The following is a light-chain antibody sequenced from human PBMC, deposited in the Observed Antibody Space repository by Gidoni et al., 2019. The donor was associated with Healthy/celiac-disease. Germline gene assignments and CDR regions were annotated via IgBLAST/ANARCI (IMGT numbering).Light chain of an antibody. CDR3: QQRSNGLT. V-gene: IGKV3-11*01. CDR2: DAC. CDR1: QSVSRD. J-gene: IGKJ4*01. Sequence: EIVLTQYPATLSLSPGERATLSCRDSQSVSRDVAWYQQKPGQAPRLLIYDACNRAPGIPARFSGSGSGTDFTLTISRLEPEEFAVYYCQQRSNGLTFGGGTKVEIK.